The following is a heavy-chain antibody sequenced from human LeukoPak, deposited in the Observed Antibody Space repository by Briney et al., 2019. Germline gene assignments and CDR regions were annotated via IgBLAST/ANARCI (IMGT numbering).Heavy chain of an antibody. CDR3: APNWNLDY. CDR1: GLTFSSYA. J-gene: IGHJ4*02. D-gene: IGHD1-1*01. CDR2: ISASGGST. V-gene: IGHV3-23*01. Sequence: GGSLRLSCVVSGLTFSSYAMSWVRQAPGKGLDWVSAISASGGSTYYADSVKGRFTISRDNSKNTVYLQMNSLRGVDTAIYYCAPNWNLDYWGQGSLVTVSS.